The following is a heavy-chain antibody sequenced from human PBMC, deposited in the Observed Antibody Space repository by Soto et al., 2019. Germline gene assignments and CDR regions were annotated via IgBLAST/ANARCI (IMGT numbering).Heavy chain of an antibody. V-gene: IGHV1-69*13. D-gene: IGHD3-3*01. CDR3: ARGGDFWSGPNWFDP. Sequence: SSVKGSCKASGGTFSSYAISWVRQAPGQGLEWMGGIIPIFGTANYAQKFQGRVTITADESTSTAYMELSSLRSEDTAVYYCARGGDFWSGPNWFDPWGQGALVTVYS. CDR1: GGTFSSYA. J-gene: IGHJ5*02. CDR2: IIPIFGTA.